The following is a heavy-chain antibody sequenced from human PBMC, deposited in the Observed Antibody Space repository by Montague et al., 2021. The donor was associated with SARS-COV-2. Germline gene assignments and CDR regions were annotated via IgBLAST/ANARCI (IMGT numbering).Heavy chain of an antibody. J-gene: IGHJ4*02. Sequence: PALVKPTQTLTLTCTFSGFSLYSRGVGVGLIRQPPGKALECLALIYWNDDQRYLPSLKTRLTVTKDTSRNQVVLRMPNMDPVDTATYFCAHKCIGWPIEFAXWGQGALVTVSS. V-gene: IGHV2-5*01. CDR3: AHKCIGWPIEFAX. CDR1: GFSLYSRGVG. D-gene: IGHD6-19*01. CDR2: IYWNDDQ.